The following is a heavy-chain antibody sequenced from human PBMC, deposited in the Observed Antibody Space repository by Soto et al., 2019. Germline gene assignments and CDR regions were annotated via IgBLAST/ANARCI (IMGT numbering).Heavy chain of an antibody. J-gene: IGHJ3*02. V-gene: IGHV1-18*04. CDR2: ISAYNGNT. CDR3: ARGRYCSGGSCYLPGAFDI. CDR1: GYTFTSYC. Sequence: ASVKVSCKASGYTFTSYCISWVRQAPGQGLEWMGWISAYNGNTNYAQKLQGRVTMTTDTSTSTAYMELRSLRSDDTAVYYCARGRYCSGGSCYLPGAFDIWGQGTMVNVSS. D-gene: IGHD2-15*01.